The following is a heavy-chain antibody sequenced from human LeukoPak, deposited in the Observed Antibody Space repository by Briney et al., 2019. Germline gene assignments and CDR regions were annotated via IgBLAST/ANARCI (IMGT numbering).Heavy chain of an antibody. CDR1: GFTFSSYA. CDR3: ARSYSSSWWLFDY. Sequence: GGSLRLSCAASGFTFSSYAMHWVRQAPGKGLEWVAVISYDGSNKYYADSVKGRFTISRDNSKNTLYLQMNSLRAEDTAVYYCARSYSSSWWLFDYWGQGTLVTVS. D-gene: IGHD6-13*01. CDR2: ISYDGSNK. J-gene: IGHJ4*02. V-gene: IGHV3-30*01.